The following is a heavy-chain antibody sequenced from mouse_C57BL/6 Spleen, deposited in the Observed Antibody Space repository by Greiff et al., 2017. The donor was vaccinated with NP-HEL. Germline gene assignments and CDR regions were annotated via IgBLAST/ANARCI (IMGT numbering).Heavy chain of an antibody. Sequence: VQLQQPGAELVMPGASVKLSCKASGYTFTSYWMHWVKQRPGQGLEWIGEIDPSDSYTNYNQKFKGKSTLTVDKSSSTAYMQLSGLTSEDSAVYYCARSGRDYAMDYWGQGTSVTVSS. J-gene: IGHJ4*01. CDR3: ARSGRDYAMDY. CDR1: GYTFTSYW. CDR2: IDPSDSYT. V-gene: IGHV1-69*01. D-gene: IGHD3-1*01.